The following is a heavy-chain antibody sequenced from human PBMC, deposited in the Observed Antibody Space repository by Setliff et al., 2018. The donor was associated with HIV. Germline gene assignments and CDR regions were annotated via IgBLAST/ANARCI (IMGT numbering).Heavy chain of an antibody. CDR2: IDSSGTT. V-gene: IGHV4-4*07. Sequence: SETLSLTCSVSGGSISSYYWNWIRQPAGRGLEWIGRIDSSGTTDYKPSLKGRVAISVDTSRNQFSLRVTSVTAADTAVYFCARDRHSSGLGSYGPWGPGILVTVSS. CDR3: ARDRHSSGLGSYGP. D-gene: IGHD3-10*01. J-gene: IGHJ5*02. CDR1: GGSISSYY.